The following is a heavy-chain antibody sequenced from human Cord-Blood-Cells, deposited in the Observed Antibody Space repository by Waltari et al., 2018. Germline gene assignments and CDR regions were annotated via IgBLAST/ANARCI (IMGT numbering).Heavy chain of an antibody. CDR2: IIPIFGTA. D-gene: IGHD6-13*01. Sequence: QVQLVQSGAAVKKPGSSVKVSCKASGGTFSSYAISWVRQAPGQGLEWMGGIIPIFGTANYAQKCQGRVTITADESTSTAYMELSSLRSEDTAVYYCARVGAAAGTDDYWGQGTLVTVSS. CDR3: ARVGAAAGTDDY. V-gene: IGHV1-69*01. J-gene: IGHJ4*02. CDR1: GGTFSSYA.